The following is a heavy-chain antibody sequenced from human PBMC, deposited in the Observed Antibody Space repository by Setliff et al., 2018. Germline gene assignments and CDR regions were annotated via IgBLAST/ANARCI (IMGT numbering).Heavy chain of an antibody. CDR1: GYSFTSYW. CDR3: ARHGGEIYYYYGMDV. CDR2: IYPGDSDT. V-gene: IGHV5-51*01. D-gene: IGHD3-16*01. J-gene: IGHJ6*02. Sequence: PGESLKISCKGSGYSFTSYWIGWVRQMPGKGLEWMGIIYPGDSDTRYSPSFQGQVTISADKSISTAYLQWSSLKASDTAMYYCARHGGEIYYYYGMDVWGQGTTVTVSS.